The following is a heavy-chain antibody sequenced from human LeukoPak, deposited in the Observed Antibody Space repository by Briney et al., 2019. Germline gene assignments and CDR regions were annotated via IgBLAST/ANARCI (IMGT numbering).Heavy chain of an antibody. J-gene: IGHJ4*02. CDR2: INWNGGST. Sequence: GGSLRLSCAASGFTFSNYSMNWVRQAPGKGLEWVSNINWNGGSTVYADSVRGRFTISRDNAKNSLYLQMNSLRAEDTALYYCARVSDISVAAYFDYWGQGTRVTVSS. CDR3: ARVSDISVAAYFDY. V-gene: IGHV3-20*04. CDR1: GFTFSNYS. D-gene: IGHD6-19*01.